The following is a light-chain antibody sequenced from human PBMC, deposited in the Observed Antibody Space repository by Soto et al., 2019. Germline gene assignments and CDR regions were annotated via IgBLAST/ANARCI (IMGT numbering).Light chain of an antibody. J-gene: IGKJ4*01. CDR1: QSVSSY. V-gene: IGKV3-15*01. CDR2: GAS. Sequence: EIVMTQSPATLSVSPGEGATLSCRASQSVSSYLAWYQQKPGQAPRLLILGASTRATGIPARFSGSGSGTEFSLTISALQSEDLAIYYCQQYSNWPLTFGGGTKVGIK. CDR3: QQYSNWPLT.